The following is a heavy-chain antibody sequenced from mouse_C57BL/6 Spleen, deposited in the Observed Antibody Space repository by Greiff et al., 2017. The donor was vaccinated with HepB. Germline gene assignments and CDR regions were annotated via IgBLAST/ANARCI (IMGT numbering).Heavy chain of an antibody. Sequence: VQLKESGPVLVKPGASVKMSCKASGYTFTDYYMNWVKQSHGKSLEWIGVINPYNGGTSYNQKFKGKATLTVDKSSSTAYMELNSLTSEDSAVYYCARWTAQATRAMDYWGQGTSVTVSS. D-gene: IGHD3-2*02. V-gene: IGHV1-19*01. CDR2: INPYNGGT. CDR3: ARWTAQATRAMDY. CDR1: GYTFTDYY. J-gene: IGHJ4*01.